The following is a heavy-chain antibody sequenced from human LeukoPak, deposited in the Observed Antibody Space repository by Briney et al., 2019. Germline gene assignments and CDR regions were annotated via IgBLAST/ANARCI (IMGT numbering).Heavy chain of an antibody. J-gene: IGHJ4*02. CDR1: GFTFSSYA. V-gene: IGHV3-30*04. Sequence: GGSLRLSCAASGFTFSSYAMHWVRQAPGKGLEWVAVISYDGSNKYYADSVKGRFTISRDNSKNTLYLQMNSLRAEDTAVYYCAKDGASLKYYGSGSYLDYWGQGTLVTVSS. CDR2: ISYDGSNK. D-gene: IGHD3-10*01. CDR3: AKDGASLKYYGSGSYLDY.